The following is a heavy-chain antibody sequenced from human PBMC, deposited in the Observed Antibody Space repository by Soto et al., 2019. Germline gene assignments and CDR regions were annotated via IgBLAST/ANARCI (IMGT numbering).Heavy chain of an antibody. CDR3: ARYGDNWFDP. V-gene: IGHV1-69*06. CDR2: IIPIFGTA. J-gene: IGHJ5*02. Sequence: SVKVSCKASGGTFSSYAISWVRQAPGQGLEWMGGIIPIFGTANHAQKFQGRVTITAGKSTSTAYMELSSLRSEDTAVYYCARYGDNWFDPWGQGTLVTVSS. CDR1: GGTFSSYA. D-gene: IGHD4-17*01.